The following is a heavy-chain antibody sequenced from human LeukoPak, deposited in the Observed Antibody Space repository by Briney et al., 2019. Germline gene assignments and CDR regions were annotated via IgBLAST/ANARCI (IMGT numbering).Heavy chain of an antibody. V-gene: IGHV4-34*01. CDR3: ARGYYPPRWYFDL. CDR1: GGSFSSYS. CDR2: IIEKGNA. D-gene: IGHD3-10*01. Sequence: NSSETLSLTCALYGGSFSSYSWSWTWIRQTPEKGLEWIGEIIEKGNANYNPSLKSRVTIDLDTSKNQFSLKLTSMTAADTAMYYCARGYYPPRWYFDLWGSGTLVTVSS. J-gene: IGHJ2*01.